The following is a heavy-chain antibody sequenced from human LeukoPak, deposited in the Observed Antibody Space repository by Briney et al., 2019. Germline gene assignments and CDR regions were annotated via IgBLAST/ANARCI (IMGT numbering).Heavy chain of an antibody. J-gene: IGHJ4*02. D-gene: IGHD1-7*01. CDR3: ARVYNWNSSGLGAPRD. V-gene: IGHV4-59*08. CDR2: IYYSGST. Sequence: SETLSLTYTVSGGSISSYYWSWIRQPPGKGLEWIGYIYYSGSTNYNPSLKSRVTISVDTSKNQFSLKLSSVTAADTAVYYCARVYNWNSSGLGAPRDWGRGTQVTVSS. CDR1: GGSISSYY.